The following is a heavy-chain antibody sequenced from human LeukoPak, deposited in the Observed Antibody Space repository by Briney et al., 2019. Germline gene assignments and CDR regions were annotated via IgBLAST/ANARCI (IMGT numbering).Heavy chain of an antibody. CDR2: ISWNTANT. CDR3: TKAPGVTTGWFDP. V-gene: IGHV3-9*01. J-gene: IGHJ5*02. CDR1: GFRFADYA. Sequence: GRSLRPSCAASGFRFADYAMHWVRHAPGKGLEWVSGISWNTANTGYADSVKGRFTISRDNARNSLYLQMNSLRVEDTAFYYCTKAPGVTTGWFDPWGQGTLVTVSS. D-gene: IGHD4-17*01.